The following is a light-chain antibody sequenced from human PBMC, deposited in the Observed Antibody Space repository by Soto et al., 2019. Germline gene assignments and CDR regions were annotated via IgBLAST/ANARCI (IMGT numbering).Light chain of an antibody. J-gene: IGKJ4*01. CDR1: QSVSTY. CDR2: DAS. CDR3: QQRSFWLT. V-gene: IGKV3-11*01. Sequence: EIVLTQSPATLSLSPGERATLSCRASQSVSTYLAWYQQKPGQAPRLLIYDASNRAAGVPARFSGSGSGTDFTLTISRLEPEDFAVYYCQQRSFWLTFGGRTKVEV.